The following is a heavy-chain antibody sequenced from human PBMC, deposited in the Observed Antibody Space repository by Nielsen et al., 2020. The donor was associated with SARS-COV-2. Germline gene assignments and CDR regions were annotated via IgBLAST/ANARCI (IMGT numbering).Heavy chain of an antibody. D-gene: IGHD6-13*01. Sequence: GGSLRLSCAASGFTFSSYGMHWVRQTPGKGLEWVAFISYDGRSKYYADSVKGRFTISRDNSKNTLDLQMNTLRPEDSAVYYCARSSSYLRSSGWYNWFDPWGQGTLVTVSS. CDR1: GFTFSSYG. CDR3: ARSSSYLRSSGWYNWFDP. J-gene: IGHJ5*02. V-gene: IGHV3-30*03. CDR2: ISYDGRSK.